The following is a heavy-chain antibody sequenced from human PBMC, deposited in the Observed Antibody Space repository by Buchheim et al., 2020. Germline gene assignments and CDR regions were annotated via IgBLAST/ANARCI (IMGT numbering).Heavy chain of an antibody. D-gene: IGHD4-11*01. V-gene: IGHV5-10-1*03. J-gene: IGHJ5*02. CDR1: GYSFISYW. CDR3: ARIRTTVYNWFDP. Sequence: EVQLVQSGAEVKKPGESLRISCKGSGYSFISYWISWVRQMPGKGLEWMGKIDPSDSYTNYSPSFQGHVTISVDKSISTAYLQWSSLKATDTAVYYCARIRTTVYNWFDPWGQGTL. CDR2: IDPSDSYT.